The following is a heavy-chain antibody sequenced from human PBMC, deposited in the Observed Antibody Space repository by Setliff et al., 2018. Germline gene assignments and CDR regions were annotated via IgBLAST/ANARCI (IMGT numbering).Heavy chain of an antibody. D-gene: IGHD3-3*01. V-gene: IGHV4-34*01. J-gene: IGHJ4*02. Sequence: SETLSLTCAVYGGSFSGYYWSWIRQPPGRGLEWIGEINHNGGTNYNPSLKSRVTISIHTSKNQFSLNLSYVTAADTAVYYCARRSSFWSGYFDYWGKGNMVT. CDR1: GGSFSGYY. CDR2: INHNGGT. CDR3: ARRSSFWSGYFDY.